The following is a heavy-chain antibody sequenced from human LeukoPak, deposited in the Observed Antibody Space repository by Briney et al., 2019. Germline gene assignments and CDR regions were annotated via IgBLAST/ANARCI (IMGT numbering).Heavy chain of an antibody. CDR3: ARARTGYSFGYAFDF. J-gene: IGHJ4*02. Sequence: GGPLRLSCVASGFTFDDYGMGWVRQAPGKGLEWVSGINWNGASTGYADSVRGRFTISRDNARNSLYLQMNSLRGEDTALYYCARARTGYSFGYAFDFWGQGTLVTVSS. D-gene: IGHD5-18*01. CDR1: GFTFDDYG. CDR2: INWNGAST. V-gene: IGHV3-20*04.